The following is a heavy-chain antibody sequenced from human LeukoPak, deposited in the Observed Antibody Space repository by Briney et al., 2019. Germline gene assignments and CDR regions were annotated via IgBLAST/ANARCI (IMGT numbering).Heavy chain of an antibody. Sequence: GGSLRLSCAASGFTFSSYWMHWVRQAPGKGLVWVSRINIDGSSTSYADSVKGRFPILRDNSKNTLYLQMNSLRAEDTAVYYCAKAGYSSSWYIRYFDYWGQGTLVTVSS. CDR2: INIDGSST. D-gene: IGHD6-13*01. V-gene: IGHV3-74*01. CDR3: AKAGYSSSWYIRYFDY. J-gene: IGHJ4*02. CDR1: GFTFSSYW.